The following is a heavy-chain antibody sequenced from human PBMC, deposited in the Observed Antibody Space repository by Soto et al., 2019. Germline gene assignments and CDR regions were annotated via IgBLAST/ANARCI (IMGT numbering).Heavy chain of an antibody. CDR2: TYYRSKWYN. CDR1: GDSVSSNSAA. CDR3: ARADRFESSGWQYYFDY. J-gene: IGHJ4*02. Sequence: SQTLSLTCAISGDSVSSNSAAWNWIRQSPSRGLEWLGRTYYRSKWYNDYAVSVKSRITINPDTSKNQFSLQLNSVTPEDTAVYYCARADRFESSGWQYYFDYWGQGTLVTVS. D-gene: IGHD6-19*01. V-gene: IGHV6-1*01.